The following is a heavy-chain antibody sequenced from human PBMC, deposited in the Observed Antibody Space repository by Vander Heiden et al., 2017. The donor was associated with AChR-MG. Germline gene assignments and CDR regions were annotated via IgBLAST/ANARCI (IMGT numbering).Heavy chain of an antibody. CDR1: GFTFSSYA. CDR3: ARDKAGDLGQQLVPHGAFDI. Sequence: QVQLVESGGGVVQPGRSLRLSCAASGFTFSSYAMHGVRQAPGKGLEWVAVISYDGSNKYYADSVKGRFTIARDNSKNTLYLQRNSMRAEDTAVYYCARDKAGDLGQQLVPHGAFDIWGQGTMVTVSS. J-gene: IGHJ3*02. D-gene: IGHD6-13*01. V-gene: IGHV3-30-3*01. CDR2: ISYDGSNK.